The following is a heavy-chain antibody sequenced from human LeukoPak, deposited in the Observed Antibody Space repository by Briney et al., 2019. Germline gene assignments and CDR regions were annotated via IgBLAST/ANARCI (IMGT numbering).Heavy chain of an antibody. CDR2: MNPKSGDT. CDR3: ARDLSGVTGYTYGRGIDY. CDR1: GYSFTNYD. D-gene: IGHD5-18*01. J-gene: IGHJ4*02. Sequence: GASVKVSCKASGYSFTNYDINWVRQATGQGLEWMGWMNPKSGDTGYSQKFQGRVFITRDTSINTAYMELSSLGSDDTAVYYCARDLSGVTGYTYGRGIDYWGQGTLVTVSS. V-gene: IGHV1-8*03.